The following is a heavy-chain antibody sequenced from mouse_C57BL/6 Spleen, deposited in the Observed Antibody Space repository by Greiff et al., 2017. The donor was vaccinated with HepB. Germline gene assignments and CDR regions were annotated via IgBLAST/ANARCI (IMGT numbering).Heavy chain of an antibody. V-gene: IGHV14-1*01. CDR1: GFNIKDYY. Sequence: EVQLQQSGAELVRPGASVKLSCTASGFNIKDYYMHWVKQRPEQGLEWIGRIDPEDGDTEYAPKFQGKATMTAETSSNTAYLQLSSLTSEDTAVYYCTTGVLYYFDYWGQGTTLTVSS. CDR2: IDPEDGDT. D-gene: IGHD6-1*01. CDR3: TTGVLYYFDY. J-gene: IGHJ2*01.